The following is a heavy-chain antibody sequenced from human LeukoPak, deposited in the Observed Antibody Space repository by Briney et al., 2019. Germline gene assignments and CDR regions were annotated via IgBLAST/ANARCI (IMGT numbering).Heavy chain of an antibody. CDR3: ARFQMGMDV. J-gene: IGHJ6*02. CDR2: IYYSGST. CDR1: GGSISRYY. Sequence: SETLSLTCTVSGGSISRYYWSWIRQPPGKGLEWIGYIYYSGSTNYNPSLKSRVTISVDTSKNQFSLKLSSVTAADTAVYYCARFQMGMDVWGQGTTVTVSS. V-gene: IGHV4-59*08.